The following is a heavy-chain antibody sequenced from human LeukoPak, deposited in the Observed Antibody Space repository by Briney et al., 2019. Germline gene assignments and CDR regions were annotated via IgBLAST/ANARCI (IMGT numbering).Heavy chain of an antibody. D-gene: IGHD3-3*01. CDR2: IYHSGST. J-gene: IGHJ4*02. Sequence: SETLSLTCAVSGYSISSGYYWGWIRQPPGKGLEWIGSIYHSGSTYYNPSLKSRVTISVDTSKNQFSLKLSSVTAADTAVYYCARRPKTITIFGVASYYFDYWGQGTLVTVSS. CDR3: ARRPKTITIFGVASYYFDY. V-gene: IGHV4-38-2*01. CDR1: GYSISSGYY.